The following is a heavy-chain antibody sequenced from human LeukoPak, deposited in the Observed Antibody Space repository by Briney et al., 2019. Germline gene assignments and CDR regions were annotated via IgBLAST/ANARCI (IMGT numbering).Heavy chain of an antibody. CDR2: VYYSGTT. V-gene: IGHV4-59*13. J-gene: IGHJ4*02. D-gene: IGHD3-22*01. CDR3: ARSSFMMYYYNSGGYDT. Sequence: PSETLSLTCSVSGGSSHTYYWTWIRQPPGKGLEWIGNVYYSGTTYYNPSLKSRLTISVDTSKNQFSLKLNSVTAADTAVYFCARSSFMMYYYNSGGYDTWGQGTLVTVSS. CDR1: GGSSHTYY.